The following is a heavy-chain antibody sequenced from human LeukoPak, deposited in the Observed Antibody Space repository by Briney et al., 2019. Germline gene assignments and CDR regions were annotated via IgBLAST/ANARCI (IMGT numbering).Heavy chain of an antibody. CDR1: GFTFSSYA. V-gene: IGHV3-23*01. D-gene: IGHD5-18*01. CDR2: ISGSGGST. Sequence: GGSLRLSCAASGFTFSSYAMSWVRQAPGQGLEWVSAISGSGGSTNYADSVKGRFTISRDNSKNTLYLQMNSLRAEDTAVYYCAKSNTAGHQYDMDVWGQGTTVTVS. CDR3: AKSNTAGHQYDMDV. J-gene: IGHJ6*02.